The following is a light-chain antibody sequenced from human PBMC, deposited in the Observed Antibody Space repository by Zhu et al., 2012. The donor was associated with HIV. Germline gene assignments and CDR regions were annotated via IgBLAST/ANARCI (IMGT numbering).Light chain of an antibody. Sequence: EIVLTQSPGTLSLSPGERATLSCRASQTVSRNYLAWYQQKPGQAPRLLIYGASDRASGVPDRFSGSGSGTDFTLTISRLEAEDFAVYYCHQYDNSWTFGQGTKVEIK. CDR3: HQYDNSWT. CDR1: QTVSRNY. CDR2: GAS. J-gene: IGKJ1*01. V-gene: IGKV3-20*01.